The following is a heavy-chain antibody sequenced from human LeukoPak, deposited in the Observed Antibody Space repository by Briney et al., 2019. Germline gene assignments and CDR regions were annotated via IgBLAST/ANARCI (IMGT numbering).Heavy chain of an antibody. Sequence: GESLQISCQGSGYSFTNSWIAWVRQLPGKGLEWMGIIYPGNSDTRYSPSFQGQVTISADKSISTAYLQWSSLKASDTAIYYCARGATTMDDWGQGTLVTVSS. V-gene: IGHV5-51*01. D-gene: IGHD3-10*01. CDR3: ARGATTMDD. J-gene: IGHJ4*02. CDR1: GYSFTNSW. CDR2: IYPGNSDT.